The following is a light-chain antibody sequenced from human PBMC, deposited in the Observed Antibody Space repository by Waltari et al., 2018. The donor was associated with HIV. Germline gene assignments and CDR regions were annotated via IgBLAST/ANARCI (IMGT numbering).Light chain of an antibody. V-gene: IGLV3-1*01. CDR1: TLGDKY. Sequence: SYELTQPPSVSVSPGQPASITCSGDTLGDKYACWYQQKPGQSPVLVIYQDSKRPSGIPERFSGSNSGNTATLTISGTQAMDEADYYCQAWDSSTAWVFGGGTKLTVL. J-gene: IGLJ3*02. CDR2: QDS. CDR3: QAWDSSTAWV.